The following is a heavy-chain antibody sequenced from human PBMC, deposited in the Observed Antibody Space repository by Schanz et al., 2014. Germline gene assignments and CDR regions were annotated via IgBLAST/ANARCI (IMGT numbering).Heavy chain of an antibody. V-gene: IGHV3-23*04. J-gene: IGHJ6*02. D-gene: IGHD3-10*01. CDR1: GFIFSNFA. CDR3: RLWFGELYYGMDV. Sequence: EVLLVESGGGLVQPGGSLRLSCAASGFIFSNFAMEWVRQAPGKGLEWVSAISGSGGSTYYADSVKGRFTISRDNSKNTLYLQMNSRRAEDTAVYYCRLWFGELYYGMDVWGQGTTVTVSS. CDR2: ISGSGGST.